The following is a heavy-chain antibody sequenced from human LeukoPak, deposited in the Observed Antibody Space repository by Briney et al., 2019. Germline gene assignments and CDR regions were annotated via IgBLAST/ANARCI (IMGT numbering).Heavy chain of an antibody. CDR3: ARSKDDYGGNPLDI. D-gene: IGHD4-23*01. CDR2: IYYSGST. CDR1: GGSITSSSYY. V-gene: IGHV4-39*07. J-gene: IGHJ3*02. Sequence: PSETLSLTCTVSGGSITSSSYYWGWIRQPPGKGLEWIGSIYYSGSTYYNPSLKSRVTISVDTSKNQFSLKLSSVTAADTAVYYCARSKDDYGGNPLDIWGQGTMVTVSS.